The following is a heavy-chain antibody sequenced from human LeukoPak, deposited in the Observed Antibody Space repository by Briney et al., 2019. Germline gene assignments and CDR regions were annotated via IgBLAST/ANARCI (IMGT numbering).Heavy chain of an antibody. D-gene: IGHD3-9*01. CDR3: AKTRGYFDWLSPPGY. CDR2: INSDGSRT. Sequence: AGGSLRLSCAASEFTFSSHWMHWVRQAPGKGLVWVSRINSDGSRTGYADSVKGRFTISRDNSKNTLYLQMNSLRAEDTAVYYCAKTRGYFDWLSPPGYWGQGTLVTVSS. CDR1: EFTFSSHW. V-gene: IGHV3-74*01. J-gene: IGHJ4*02.